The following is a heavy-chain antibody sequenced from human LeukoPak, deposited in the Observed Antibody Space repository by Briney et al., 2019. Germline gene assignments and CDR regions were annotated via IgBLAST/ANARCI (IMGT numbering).Heavy chain of an antibody. D-gene: IGHD6-13*01. V-gene: IGHV4-39*07. J-gene: IGHJ5*02. CDR1: GGSISSSRDY. CDR3: ARYPVYSSRPHNWFDP. CDR2: IYYSGST. Sequence: PSETLSLTCIVSGGSISSSRDYWAWIRQPPWKGLEWIANIYYSGSTYYSPSLKSRVTISVDTSKNQFSLKLSSVTAADTAVHYCARYPVYSSRPHNWFDPWGQGTLVTVSS.